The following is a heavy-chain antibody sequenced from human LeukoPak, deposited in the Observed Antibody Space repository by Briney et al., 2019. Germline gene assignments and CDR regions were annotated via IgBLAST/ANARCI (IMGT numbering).Heavy chain of an antibody. CDR1: GFTFSSYG. CDR2: ISSSSSYI. V-gene: IGHV3-21*01. J-gene: IGHJ4*02. D-gene: IGHD6-19*01. CDR3: ARASSGWYEVPEYYLDY. Sequence: GGSLRLSCAASGFTFSSYGMHWVRQAPGKGLEWVSSISSSSSYIYYADSVKGRFTISRDNAKNSLYLQMNSLRAEDTAVYYCARASSGWYEVPEYYLDYWGQGTLVTVSS.